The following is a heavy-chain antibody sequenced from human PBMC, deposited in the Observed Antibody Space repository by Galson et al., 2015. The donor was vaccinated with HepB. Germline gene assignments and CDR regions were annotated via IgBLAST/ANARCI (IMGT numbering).Heavy chain of an antibody. V-gene: IGHV3-23*01. CDR2: ISGSGTST. J-gene: IGHJ3*01. D-gene: IGHD3-9*01. CDR3: AKTRSKFCAWAQDASDV. Sequence: SLRLSCAASGFTFNDYAMSWVRQSPGKGLEWIAGISGSGTSTYYADSVKGRFTISRDTSKTTVYLQMNSLRVEDTALYFCAKTRSKFCAWAQDASDVWGGGPLVAVSS. CDR1: GFTFNDYA.